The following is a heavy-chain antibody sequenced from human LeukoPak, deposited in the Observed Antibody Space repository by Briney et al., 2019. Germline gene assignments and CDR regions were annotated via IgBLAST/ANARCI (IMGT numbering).Heavy chain of an antibody. CDR1: GFTFSSYG. D-gene: IGHD2-15*01. CDR2: ISYDGSNK. Sequence: GRSLRLSCAASGFTFSSYGMHWVRQAPGKGLEWVAVISYDGSNKYYADSVKGRFTISRDNSKNTLYLQMNSLRAEDTAVYYCAKWLVVAATYYYCGMDVWGKGTTVTVSS. CDR3: AKWLVVAATYYYCGMDV. J-gene: IGHJ6*04. V-gene: IGHV3-30*18.